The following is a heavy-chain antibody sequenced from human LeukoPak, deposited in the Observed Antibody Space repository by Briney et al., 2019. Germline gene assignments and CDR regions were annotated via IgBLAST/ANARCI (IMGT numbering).Heavy chain of an antibody. Sequence: SVKVSCKASGGTFSSYAISWVRQAPGQGLEWMGGIIPILGTANYAQKFQGRVTMTTDTSTSTAYMELRSLRSDDTAVYYCARDQVLHPNYFDYWGQGTLVTVSS. D-gene: IGHD2/OR15-2a*01. CDR1: GGTFSSYA. CDR3: ARDQVLHPNYFDY. V-gene: IGHV1-69*05. CDR2: IIPILGTA. J-gene: IGHJ4*02.